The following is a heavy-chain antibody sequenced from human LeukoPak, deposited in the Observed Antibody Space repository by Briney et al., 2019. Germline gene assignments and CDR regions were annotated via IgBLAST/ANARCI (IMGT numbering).Heavy chain of an antibody. D-gene: IGHD3-10*01. V-gene: IGHV4-61*01. CDR1: GGSVSSGSYY. CDR2: IYYSGST. Sequence: SETLSLTCTVSGGSVSSGSYYWSWIRQPPGKGLEWIGYIYYSGSTNYNPSLKSRVTISVDTSKNQFSLKLSSVTAADTAVYYCAREGLATMIRGVIPYWGQGTLVTVSS. CDR3: AREGLATMIRGVIPY. J-gene: IGHJ4*02.